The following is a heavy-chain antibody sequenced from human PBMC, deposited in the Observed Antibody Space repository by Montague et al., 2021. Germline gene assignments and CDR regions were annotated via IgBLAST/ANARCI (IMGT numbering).Heavy chain of an antibody. J-gene: IGHJ3*02. CDR2: ITLDGSST. Sequence: SLRLSCAASGFSFSSYWMHWVRQAPGKGLLWVSRITLDGSSTTFADSVKGRFTTSRDNAKATLYLQMNSLRVEDTAVYYCARNLASAASGALDIWGQGTMVTVSS. CDR1: GFSFSSYW. CDR3: ARNLASAASGALDI. D-gene: IGHD6-13*01. V-gene: IGHV3-74*01.